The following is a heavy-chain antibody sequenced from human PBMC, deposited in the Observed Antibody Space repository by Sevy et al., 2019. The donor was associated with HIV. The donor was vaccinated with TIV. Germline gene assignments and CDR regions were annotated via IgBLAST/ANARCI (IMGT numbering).Heavy chain of an antibody. Sequence: ASVKVSCKASGYTFVEHYISWVRQATGQGLEWMGTMDPNSGVTISAQTFQGRVTMTRDTSIATGYIELSSLRSDDTALYYCAVTGGLDLWGQGTLVTVSS. CDR2: MDPNSGVT. J-gene: IGHJ4*02. CDR1: GYTFVEHY. CDR3: AVTGGLDL. V-gene: IGHV1-2*02. D-gene: IGHD2-21*02.